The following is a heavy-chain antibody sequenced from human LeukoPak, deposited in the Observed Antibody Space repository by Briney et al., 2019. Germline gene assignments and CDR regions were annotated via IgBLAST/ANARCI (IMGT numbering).Heavy chain of an antibody. CDR1: GGSFIGYY. J-gene: IGHJ6*02. V-gene: IGHV4-34*01. CDR2: INHSGST. CDR3: ARGRGSGGNRYYYYGMDV. D-gene: IGHD2-15*01. Sequence: PSETLSLTCAVYGGSFIGYYWSWIRQPPGKGLEWIGEINHSGSTNYNPSLKSRVTISVDTSKNQFSLKLSSVTAADTAVYYCARGRGSGGNRYYYYGMDVWGPGTTVTVSS.